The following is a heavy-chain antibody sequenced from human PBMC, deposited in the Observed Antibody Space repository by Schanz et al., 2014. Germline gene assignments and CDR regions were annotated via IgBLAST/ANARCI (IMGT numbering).Heavy chain of an antibody. CDR1: EFTFSSYK. CDR3: ARDGDRFYHNYYMDV. D-gene: IGHD4-17*01. Sequence: VQLVESGGGVVQFGRSLRLSCEASEFTFSSYKMNWVRQAPGKGLEWVSSISSSGSYIHYADSVKGRFTISRDNAKNTLYLQMNSLRAEDTAVYYCARDGDRFYHNYYMDVWGKGTTVTVSS. V-gene: IGHV3-21*01. J-gene: IGHJ6*03. CDR2: ISSSGSYI.